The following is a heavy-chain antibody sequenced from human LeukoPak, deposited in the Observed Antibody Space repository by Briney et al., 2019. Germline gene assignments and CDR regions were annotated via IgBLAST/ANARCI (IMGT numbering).Heavy chain of an antibody. V-gene: IGHV4-59*01. J-gene: IGHJ4*01. CDR3: AILYCSRTSCYLDY. CDR2: MYNTGST. Sequence: SETLSLTCTVSGGSISSYHWTWMRQAPGKGLEWIGYMYNTGSTNYNPSLKSRVTISAETSKNQFSLKLTSVTAADAAVYYCAILYCSRTSCYLDYWGHGTLVTVSS. CDR1: GGSISSYH. D-gene: IGHD2-2*01.